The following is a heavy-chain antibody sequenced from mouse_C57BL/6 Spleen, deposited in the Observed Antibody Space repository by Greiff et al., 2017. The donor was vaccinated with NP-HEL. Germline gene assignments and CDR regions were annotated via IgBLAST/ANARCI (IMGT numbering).Heavy chain of an antibody. J-gene: IGHJ1*03. Sequence: EVKLMESGGDLVKPGGSLKLSCAASGFTFSSYGMSWVRQTPDKRLEWVATISSGGSYTYYPDSVKGRFTISRDNAKNTLYLQMSSLKSEDTAMYYCARHGGLLGSYWYFDVWGTGTTVTVSS. D-gene: IGHD1-1*01. CDR3: ARHGGLLGSYWYFDV. CDR1: GFTFSSYG. V-gene: IGHV5-6*01. CDR2: ISSGGSYT.